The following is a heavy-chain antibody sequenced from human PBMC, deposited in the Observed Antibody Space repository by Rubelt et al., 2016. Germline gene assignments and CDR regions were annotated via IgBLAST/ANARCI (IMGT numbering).Heavy chain of an antibody. V-gene: IGHV4-59*08. CDR2: IYYSGST. J-gene: IGHJ4*02. D-gene: IGHD6-6*01. CDR1: GGSISDYY. Sequence: QVQLQESGPGLVKPSETLSLTCTVSGGSISDYYWNWIRQAPGQGLELIGYIYYSGSTNYNPSLKSRVTISVDTSKNQFSLKWGSGTAADTAVYYCARLSIATHPDYWGQGTLVTVSS. CDR3: ARLSIATHPDY.